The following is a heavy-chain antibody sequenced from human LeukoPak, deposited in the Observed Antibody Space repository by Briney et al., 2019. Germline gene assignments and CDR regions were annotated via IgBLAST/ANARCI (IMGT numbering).Heavy chain of an antibody. D-gene: IGHD3-22*01. CDR2: FDPEDGET. CDR3: ARDIYDSSGYYSDAFDI. CDR1: GYTLTELS. J-gene: IGHJ3*02. Sequence: ASVKVSCKVSGYTLTELSMHWVRQAPGKGLEWMGGFDPEDGETIYAQKFQGRVTMTEDTSTDTAYMELSSLRSEDTAVYYCARDIYDSSGYYSDAFDIWGQGTMVTVSS. V-gene: IGHV1-24*01.